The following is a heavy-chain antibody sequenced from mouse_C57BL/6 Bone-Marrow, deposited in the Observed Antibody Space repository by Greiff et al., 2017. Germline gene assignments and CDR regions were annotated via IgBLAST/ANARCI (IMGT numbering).Heavy chain of an antibody. J-gene: IGHJ4*01. V-gene: IGHV1-18*01. D-gene: IGHD1-1*01. Sequence: EVMLVESGPELVKPGASVKISCKASGYTFTDYNMDWVKQSHGKSLEWIGDINPNNGGTIYNQKFKGKATLTVDKSSSTAYLELRSLTSEDTAVYFCVRNTHYFDSSGCAMDYWGAGTSVTVSS. CDR2: INPNNGGT. CDR1: GYTFTDYN. CDR3: VRNTHYFDSSGCAMDY.